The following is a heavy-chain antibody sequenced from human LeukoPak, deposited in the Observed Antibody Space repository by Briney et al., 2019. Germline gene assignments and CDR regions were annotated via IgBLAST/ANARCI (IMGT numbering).Heavy chain of an antibody. Sequence: ASVTVSCTASGYTFTSYDINWVRQAPGQGLEWMGWMNPNRGNTDYAQKFQGRVTMTRNTSISTSYMELSSLRSEDTAVYYCARVGGVGSSWYGYYYYYYYMDVWGKGTTVTVSS. D-gene: IGHD6-13*01. CDR2: MNPNRGNT. CDR3: ARVGGVGSSWYGYYYYYYYMDV. J-gene: IGHJ6*03. V-gene: IGHV1-8*01. CDR1: GYTFTSYD.